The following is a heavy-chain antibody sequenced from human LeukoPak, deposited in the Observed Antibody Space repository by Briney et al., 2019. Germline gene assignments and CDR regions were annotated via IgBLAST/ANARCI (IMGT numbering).Heavy chain of an antibody. CDR3: ARGDHITISPFDP. CDR1: GFTFSTYS. D-gene: IGHD3-3*01. V-gene: IGHV3-48*01. Sequence: GGSLRLSCAASGFTFSTYSMSWVRQAPGKGLEWVSYISSISSIIYYADSVKGRFTISRDNSKNTLYLQMNSLRAEDTAVYYCARGDHITISPFDPWGQGTLVTVSS. J-gene: IGHJ5*02. CDR2: ISSISSII.